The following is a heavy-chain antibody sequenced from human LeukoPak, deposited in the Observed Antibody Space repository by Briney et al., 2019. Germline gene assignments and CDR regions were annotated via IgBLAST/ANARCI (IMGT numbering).Heavy chain of an antibody. CDR3: ARGGRGYGSGSYYPNYYYYYMDV. Sequence: SVKVSCKASGGTFSSYAISWVRQAPRQGLEWMGGIIPIFGTANYAQKFQGRVTITADESTSTAYMELGSLRSEDTAVYYCARGGRGYGSGSYYPNYYYYYMDVWGKGTTVTVSS. D-gene: IGHD3-10*01. CDR1: GGTFSSYA. J-gene: IGHJ6*03. V-gene: IGHV1-69*13. CDR2: IIPIFGTA.